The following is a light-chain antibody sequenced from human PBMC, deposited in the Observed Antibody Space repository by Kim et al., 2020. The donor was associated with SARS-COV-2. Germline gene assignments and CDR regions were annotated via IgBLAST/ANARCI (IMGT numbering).Light chain of an antibody. J-gene: IGKJ2*01. Sequence: IQMTQSPSSLSASIGDRVTITCRASQSISRYLNWYQQKPGKAPKFLIYAASSLQSGVPSRFSGSGSGTFFTLTISSLQPEDFATYYCQQAYSTPPYTFGQGTKLEI. CDR3: QQAYSTPPYT. CDR2: AAS. CDR1: QSISRY. V-gene: IGKV1-39*01.